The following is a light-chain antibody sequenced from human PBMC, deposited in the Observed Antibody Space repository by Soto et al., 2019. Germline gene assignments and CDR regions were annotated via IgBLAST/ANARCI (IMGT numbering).Light chain of an antibody. Sequence: EILLTQSPGTLCLSPGERATLSCRASQSVSSTSLAWFQQIPGQAPRLLIYDASNRATGIPARFSGSGSGTDFTLTISSLEPEDFAVYYCQQRANWPVTFGQGTRLEIK. CDR1: QSVSSTS. CDR2: DAS. J-gene: IGKJ5*01. V-gene: IGKV3D-20*02. CDR3: QQRANWPVT.